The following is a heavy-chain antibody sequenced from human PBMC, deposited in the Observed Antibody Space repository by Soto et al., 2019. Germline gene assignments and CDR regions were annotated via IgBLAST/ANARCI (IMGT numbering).Heavy chain of an antibody. V-gene: IGHV3-33*01. D-gene: IGHD3-22*01. CDR2: IWNDGIRK. J-gene: IGHJ4*02. Sequence: GGSRRLSCAASGFTFSRYGMRWVRQAPGKGLEWVALIWNDGIRKVYVDSVKGRFTISRDNSKNTLDLQMNSLRAEDTAVYYCARDDDYEANAFDYWGPGTLVTVSS. CDR1: GFTFSRYG. CDR3: ARDDDYEANAFDY.